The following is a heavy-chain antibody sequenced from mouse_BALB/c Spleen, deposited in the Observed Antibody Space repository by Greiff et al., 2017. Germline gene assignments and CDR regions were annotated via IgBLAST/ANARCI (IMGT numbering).Heavy chain of an antibody. CDR1: GFTFTDYY. D-gene: IGHD4-1*01. V-gene: IGHV7-3*02. CDR3: ARGVSGTAWFAY. CDR2: IRNKANGYTT. J-gene: IGHJ3*01. Sequence: EVHLVESGGGLVQPGGSLRLSCATSGFTFTDYYMSWVRQPPGKALEWLGFIRNKANGYTTEYSASVKGRFTISRDNSQSILYLQMNTLRAEDSATYYCARGVSGTAWFAYWGQGTLVTVSA.